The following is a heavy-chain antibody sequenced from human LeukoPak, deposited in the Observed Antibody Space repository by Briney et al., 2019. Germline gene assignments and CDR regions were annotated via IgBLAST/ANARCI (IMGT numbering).Heavy chain of an antibody. V-gene: IGHV3-30*04. CDR2: ISYDGSNE. CDR1: GFSFSSDA. J-gene: IGHJ4*02. D-gene: IGHD6-19*01. CDR3: ARDLVYSSGWYAGELDH. Sequence: PGGSLRLSCSASGFSFSSDAMHWVRQAPGRGLEWLAVISYDGSNEDYAESVRGRFTISRDNSKSTLFLQMNSLRPEDTGVYYCARDLVYSSGWYAGELDHWGLGTLVIVFS.